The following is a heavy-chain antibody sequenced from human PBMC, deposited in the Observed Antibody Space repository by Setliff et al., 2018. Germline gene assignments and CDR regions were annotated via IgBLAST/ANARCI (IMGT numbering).Heavy chain of an antibody. CDR3: ARTGTYRYFDY. Sequence: SETLSLTCAVSGYSISSDYYWAWIRQPPGKGLEWIATIYHSGTTFHNPSLKSRVSMSVDTSKNHFSLRLTSVTAADSAIYYCARTGTYRYFDYWGQGTRVTVSS. V-gene: IGHV4-38-2*01. CDR2: IYHSGTT. D-gene: IGHD1-1*01. CDR1: GYSISSDYY. J-gene: IGHJ4*02.